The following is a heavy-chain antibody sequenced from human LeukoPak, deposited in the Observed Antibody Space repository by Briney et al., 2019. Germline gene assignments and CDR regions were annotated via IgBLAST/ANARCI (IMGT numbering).Heavy chain of an antibody. D-gene: IGHD6-13*01. CDR1: GGSISGYY. V-gene: IGHV4-4*07. J-gene: IGHJ4*02. CDR3: ARGYSSSWYYFDY. CDR2: IYTSGST. Sequence: RASETLSLTCTVSGGSISGYYWSWIRQPAGKGLEWIGRIYTSGSTNYNPSLKSRVTMSVDTSKNQFSLKLSSVTAADTAVYYCARGYSSSWYYFDYWGQGTLVTVSS.